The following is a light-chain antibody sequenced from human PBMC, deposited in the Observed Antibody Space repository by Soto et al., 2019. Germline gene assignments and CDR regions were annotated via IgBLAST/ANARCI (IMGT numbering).Light chain of an antibody. CDR2: AS. CDR3: QHYGTSAQ. V-gene: IGKV3-20*01. CDR1: QSVSDMY. J-gene: IGKJ3*01. Sequence: EIVLTQSPGTLSLSPGERATLSCRASQSVSDMYLAWYQQKPGQAPRLLSHASNRATVIPYKFSGSGSGKDFTLTISRWETEYFGVYFCQHYGTSAQFGPGTQVAIK.